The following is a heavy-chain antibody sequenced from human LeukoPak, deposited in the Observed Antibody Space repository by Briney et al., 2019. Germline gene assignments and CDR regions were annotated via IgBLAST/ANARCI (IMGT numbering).Heavy chain of an antibody. D-gene: IGHD5-18*01. Sequence: SQTLSLTCAISGDSVSSNSAAWNWIRQSPSRGLEWLGRTYYRSKWYNDYAVSVKSRITINPDTSKNQFSLQLNSVTPEDTAVYYCARSAYSYGYYYYYYMDVWGKGTTVTVSS. CDR2: TYYRSKWYN. CDR1: GDSVSSNSAA. J-gene: IGHJ6*03. CDR3: ARSAYSYGYYYYYYMDV. V-gene: IGHV6-1*01.